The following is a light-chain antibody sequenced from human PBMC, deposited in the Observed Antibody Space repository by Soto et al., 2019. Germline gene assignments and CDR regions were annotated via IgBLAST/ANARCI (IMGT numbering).Light chain of an antibody. CDR2: DVS. V-gene: IGLV2-14*01. J-gene: IGLJ1*01. CDR3: SSYTSSSTLFYV. Sequence: QSALTQPASVSGSPGQSITISCTGTSSDVGGYNYVSWYQQHPGKAPKLMIYDVSNRPSGVSNRFSGSKSGNTASLTISGLQAEDEDDDYCSSYTSSSTLFYVFGTGTKLTVL. CDR1: SSDVGGYNY.